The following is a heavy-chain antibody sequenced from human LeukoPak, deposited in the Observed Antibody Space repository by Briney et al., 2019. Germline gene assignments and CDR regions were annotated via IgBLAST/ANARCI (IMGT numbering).Heavy chain of an antibody. V-gene: IGHV1-8*01. CDR3: ARGGGYCSGGSCYY. Sequence: ASVKVSCKASRYTFASYDINWVRQATGQGLEWMGWMNPNSGNKGYAQKFQGRVTMTRNTSISTAYMELSSLKSEDTAVYYCARGGGYCSGGSCYYWGQGTLVTVSS. CDR2: MNPNSGNK. CDR1: RYTFASYD. J-gene: IGHJ4*02. D-gene: IGHD2-15*01.